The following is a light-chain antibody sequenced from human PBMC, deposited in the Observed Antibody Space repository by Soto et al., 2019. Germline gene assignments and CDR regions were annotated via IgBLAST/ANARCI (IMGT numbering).Light chain of an antibody. CDR1: QSISSNR. Sequence: EIVLTQSPGTLSLSPGERATLYCRASQSISSNRFAWFQEKPGQAPSLLIYGVSSRATGIPDRFSGSGSGTDFTLTISRLEPGDFGVYYCQQYDRSPITFGPGTKVDIK. V-gene: IGKV3-20*01. J-gene: IGKJ3*01. CDR2: GVS. CDR3: QQYDRSPIT.